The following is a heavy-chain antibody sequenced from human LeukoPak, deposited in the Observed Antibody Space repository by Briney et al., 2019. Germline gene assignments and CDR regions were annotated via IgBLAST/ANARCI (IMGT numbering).Heavy chain of an antibody. J-gene: IGHJ4*02. Sequence: ASVKVSCKASGYTFTSYYMHWVRQAPGQGLEWMGIINPSGGSTSYAQKFQGRVTMTRDTSTSTVYMELSSLRSEDTAVCYCASSTGGYIAAAGFFAYWGQGTLVTVSS. CDR3: ASSTGGYIAAAGFFAY. V-gene: IGHV1-46*03. CDR2: INPSGGST. D-gene: IGHD6-13*01. CDR1: GYTFTSYY.